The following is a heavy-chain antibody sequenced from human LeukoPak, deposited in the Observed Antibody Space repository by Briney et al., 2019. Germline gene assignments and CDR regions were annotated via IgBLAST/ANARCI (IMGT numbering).Heavy chain of an antibody. Sequence: ASVKVSFKASGYTFTSYGISWVRQAPGQGLEWTGWIDTYSGKTNYAQKFQGRVTMTSDTSTSTAYMELRSLRSDDTAVYYCARDRGIAEADSFDPWGQGTLVTVSS. CDR1: GYTFTSYG. CDR2: IDTYSGKT. V-gene: IGHV1-18*01. D-gene: IGHD6-13*01. J-gene: IGHJ5*02. CDR3: ARDRGIAEADSFDP.